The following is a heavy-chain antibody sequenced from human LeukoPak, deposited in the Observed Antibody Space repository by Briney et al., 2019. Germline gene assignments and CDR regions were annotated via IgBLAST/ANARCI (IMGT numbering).Heavy chain of an antibody. CDR3: ATYNFWSGCFDY. J-gene: IGHJ4*02. D-gene: IGHD3-3*01. CDR1: GFTFTDYY. V-gene: IGHV3-11*04. CDR2: ISNSGSAI. Sequence: PGGSLRLSCAASGFTFTDYYMSWVRQAPGKGLEWVSYISNSGSAIYYADSVKGRFTISRDNTKNSLYLQMNSLRAEDTAVYYCATYNFWSGCFDYWGQGTLVTVSS.